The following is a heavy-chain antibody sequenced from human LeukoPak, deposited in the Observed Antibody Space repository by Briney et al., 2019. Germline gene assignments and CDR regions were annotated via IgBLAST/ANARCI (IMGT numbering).Heavy chain of an antibody. V-gene: IGHV3-33*08. Sequence: GGSLRLSCAASGFTFSSFGMHWVRQAPGKGLEWVAVIWYDGTNKYYADSVKGRFTISRDNSKNTLYLQMNSPRAEDTAVYYCATDGRSSGWYGFDYWGQGTLVTVSS. D-gene: IGHD6-19*01. CDR1: GFTFSSFG. CDR3: ATDGRSSGWYGFDY. J-gene: IGHJ4*02. CDR2: IWYDGTNK.